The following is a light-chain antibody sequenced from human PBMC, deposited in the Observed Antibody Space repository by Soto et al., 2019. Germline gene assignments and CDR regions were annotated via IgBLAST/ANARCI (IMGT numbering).Light chain of an antibody. V-gene: IGLV2-14*03. Sequence: QSVLTQPPSVSGSPGQSITISCTGTSSDVGGYNYVSWYQHHPGKAPKLMIYDVSNRPSGVSNRFSGSKSGNTASLTISGLQAEDEADYYCSSYTSSSTVVFGGGTKLTVL. CDR2: DVS. J-gene: IGLJ2*01. CDR3: SSYTSSSTVV. CDR1: SSDVGGYNY.